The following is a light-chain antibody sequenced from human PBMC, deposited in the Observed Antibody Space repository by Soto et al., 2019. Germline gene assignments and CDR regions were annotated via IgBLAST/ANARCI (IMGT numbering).Light chain of an antibody. CDR1: SSDVGGYNY. V-gene: IGLV2-14*01. Sequence: QSVLTQPASVSGSPGQSITISCTGTSSDVGGYNYVSWYQQQPGKAPKFMIYDVSNRPSGVSTRFSGSKSGNTASLTISGLQAEDEADYYCCSYTTSNTRQIVFGTGSQV. J-gene: IGLJ1*01. CDR2: DVS. CDR3: CSYTTSNTRQIV.